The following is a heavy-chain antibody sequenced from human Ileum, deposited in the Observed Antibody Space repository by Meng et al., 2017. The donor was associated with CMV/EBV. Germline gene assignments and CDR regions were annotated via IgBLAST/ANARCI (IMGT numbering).Heavy chain of an antibody. CDR3: AKRVSKRTSAVQVYFDY. D-gene: IGHD3-3*02. J-gene: IGHJ4*02. Sequence: FTSCSYAMDWVRQAQGKGLEWVSASSGSGGSTYYEDSVKSRLTISRDNSKNTLYLQMNSLRAEDTAVYYCAKRVSKRTSAVQVYFDYWGQGTLVTVSS. CDR1: FTSCSYA. CDR2: SSGSGGST. V-gene: IGHV3-23*01.